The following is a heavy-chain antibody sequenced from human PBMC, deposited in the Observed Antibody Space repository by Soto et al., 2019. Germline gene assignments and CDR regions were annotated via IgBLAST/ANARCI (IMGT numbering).Heavy chain of an antibody. CDR3: TKDTGYCSGARCYSTPYYYYYYGMDA. CDR2: ISYDESDI. V-gene: IGHV3-30*18. D-gene: IGHD2-15*01. CDR1: GFTFSSYG. Sequence: QVQLVESGGGVVQPGRSLRLSCAASGFTFSSYGMHWVRQAPGKGLEWVAVISYDESDIYYSDSLKGRFTISRDNSKNTLYLQMSSLRPEDTAVYYCTKDTGYCSGARCYSTPYYYYYYGMDAWAQGTTVTFSS. J-gene: IGHJ6*02.